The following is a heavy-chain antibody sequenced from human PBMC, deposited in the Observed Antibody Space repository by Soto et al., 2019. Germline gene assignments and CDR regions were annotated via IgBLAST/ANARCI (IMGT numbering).Heavy chain of an antibody. CDR3: TRRSLIAEAGSDFYYYYGMDV. CDR2: IWYDGSNK. Sequence: PGGSLRLSCAASGFTFRSYGMHWVRQAPGKGLEWVAVIWYDGSNKYYADSVKGRFTISRDNSKKKLYLQMNSLRAEDTAVYYCTRRSLIAEAGSDFYYYYGMDVWGQGTTVTVS. D-gene: IGHD6-13*01. J-gene: IGHJ6*02. CDR1: GFTFRSYG. V-gene: IGHV3-33*01.